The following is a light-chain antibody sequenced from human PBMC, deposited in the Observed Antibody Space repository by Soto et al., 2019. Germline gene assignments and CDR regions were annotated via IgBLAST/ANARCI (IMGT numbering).Light chain of an antibody. Sequence: IVMTQSPAPLSVSPGYRVTLSCRASQSISSELAWYQQKPGQAPKLLIYGATTMPSGIPARFSGSGSGTDFTLTISGLQSEDFAVYYCLQYYNCPWTFGQGTKVEVK. CDR3: LQYYNCPWT. CDR2: GAT. CDR1: QSISSE. V-gene: IGKV3-15*01. J-gene: IGKJ1*01.